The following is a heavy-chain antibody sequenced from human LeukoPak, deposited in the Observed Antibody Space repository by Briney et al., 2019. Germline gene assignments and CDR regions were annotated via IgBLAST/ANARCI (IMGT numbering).Heavy chain of an antibody. Sequence: PGGSLRLSCAASGFTFSSYSMNWVRQAPGKGLEWVSSISSSSSYIYYADSVKGRFTISRDNAKNSLYLQMNSLRAEDTAVYHCARDPGVRYYYGMDVWGQGTTVTVSS. CDR1: GFTFSSYS. CDR3: ARDPGVRYYYGMDV. CDR2: ISSSSSYI. D-gene: IGHD3-10*01. V-gene: IGHV3-21*01. J-gene: IGHJ6*02.